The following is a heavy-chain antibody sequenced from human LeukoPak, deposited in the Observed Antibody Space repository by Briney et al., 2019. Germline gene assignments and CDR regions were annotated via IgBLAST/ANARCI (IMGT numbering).Heavy chain of an antibody. CDR1: GVSISTYY. J-gene: IGHJ4*02. CDR3: VLPDGWLPST. CDR2: IHTSGST. V-gene: IGHV4-4*09. D-gene: IGHD6-19*01. Sequence: PSETLSLTCTVSGVSISTYYWTWIRQPPGKGLEFIGNIHTSGSTTYNPSLHSRVTISGDTSKNQLSLKLTSMTDADTAVYYCVLPDGWLPSTWGQGALVTVSS.